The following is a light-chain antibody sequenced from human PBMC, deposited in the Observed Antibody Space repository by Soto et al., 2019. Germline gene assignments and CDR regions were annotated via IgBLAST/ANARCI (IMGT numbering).Light chain of an antibody. Sequence: QSALTQPASVSGSPGQSITISCSGNAVSYQLVSWYQQQPGKAPKLILYNVTRRPSGVSNRFSGFKSGTTASLKITGLQAEVYADYYCCSFVGVTNDVFGNGTNVTVL. CDR3: CSFVGVTNDV. J-gene: IGLJ1*01. CDR1: GNAVSYQL. V-gene: IGLV2-23*02. CDR2: NVT.